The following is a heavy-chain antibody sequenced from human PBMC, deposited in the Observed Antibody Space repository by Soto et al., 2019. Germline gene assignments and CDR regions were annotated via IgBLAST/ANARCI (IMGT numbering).Heavy chain of an antibody. J-gene: IGHJ4*02. CDR1: GLTFSRAD. V-gene: IGHV3-23*01. CDR2: ISGSGGDI. CDR3: ATHSWDH. Sequence: GGSLRLSCEASGLTFSRADLSWVRQAPGKGLEWVSAISGSGGDIHYADSVKGRFTVSRDNPKNTLFLQMSSLRVEDTAIYYCATHSWDHWGQGTLVTVSS.